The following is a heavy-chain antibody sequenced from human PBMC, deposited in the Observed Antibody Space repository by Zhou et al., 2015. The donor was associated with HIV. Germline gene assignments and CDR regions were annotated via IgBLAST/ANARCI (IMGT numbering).Heavy chain of an antibody. CDR3: ARHYDILTGYYEGDAFDI. D-gene: IGHD3-9*01. CDR1: GYTFTSYG. J-gene: IGHJ3*02. V-gene: IGHV1-18*01. Sequence: QIQLVQSGAEVKEPGASVKVSCKASGYTFTSYGISWVRQAPGQGLEWMGWISAYNGNTNYAQKLQGRVTMTTDTSTSTAYMELRSLRSDDTAVYYCARHYDILTGYYEGDAFDIWGQGTMVTVSS. CDR2: ISAYNGNT.